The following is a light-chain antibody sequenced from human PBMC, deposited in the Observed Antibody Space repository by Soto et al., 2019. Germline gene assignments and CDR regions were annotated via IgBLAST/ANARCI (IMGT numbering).Light chain of an antibody. CDR1: QVISTY. V-gene: IGKV1-33*01. CDR3: QQVDDLPPN. CDR2: DAS. Sequence: DIQMTQSPSSLSASVGDRVTITCQASQVISTYLYWFQQQPGQAPKLLIIDASNLESGVPARFSGSGSGTDFSLNISSLQTEDIAKYYCQQVDDLPPNFGHGTRLHIK. J-gene: IGKJ5*01.